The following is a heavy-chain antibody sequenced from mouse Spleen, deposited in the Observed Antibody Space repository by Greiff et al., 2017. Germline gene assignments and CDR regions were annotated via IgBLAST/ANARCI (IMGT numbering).Heavy chain of an antibody. CDR2: INPNNGGT. D-gene: IGHD1-1*01. V-gene: IGHV1-22*01. CDR3: AREGYYGCSPDY. Sequence: VQLQQSGPELVKPGASVKMSCKASGYTFTDYNMHWVKQSHGKSLEWIGYINPNNGGTSYNQKFKGKATLTVNKSSSTAYMELRSLTSEDSAVYYCAREGYYGCSPDYWGQGTTLTVSS. J-gene: IGHJ2*01. CDR1: GYTFTDYN.